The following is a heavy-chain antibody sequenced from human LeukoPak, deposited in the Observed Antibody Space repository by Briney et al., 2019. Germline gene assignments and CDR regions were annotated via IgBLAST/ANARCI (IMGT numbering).Heavy chain of an antibody. Sequence: ASVRLSCTASGYTFINYRISWVRQAPGQGLEWMGWISVYNGKTNYAQTFQGKVTMTTDSSSTAAYMELTSLRADDTAVYYCARETRRFGELLDAFDVWGPG. J-gene: IGHJ3*01. CDR1: GYTFINYR. V-gene: IGHV1-18*01. CDR3: ARETRRFGELLDAFDV. CDR2: ISVYNGKT. D-gene: IGHD3-10*01.